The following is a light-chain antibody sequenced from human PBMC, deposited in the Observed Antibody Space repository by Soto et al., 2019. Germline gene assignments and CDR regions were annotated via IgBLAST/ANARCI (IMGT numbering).Light chain of an antibody. CDR3: QKDNSAPQLT. Sequence: DIQMTQSPSSLSASVGDRVTITCRASQGISNYLAWYQQKPGKVPKLLIYAASTLQSGVPSRFSGSGSGTAFTLTISSLQPEDVATYYWQKDNSAPQLTFGGGTKVEIK. J-gene: IGKJ4*01. V-gene: IGKV1-27*01. CDR2: AAS. CDR1: QGISNY.